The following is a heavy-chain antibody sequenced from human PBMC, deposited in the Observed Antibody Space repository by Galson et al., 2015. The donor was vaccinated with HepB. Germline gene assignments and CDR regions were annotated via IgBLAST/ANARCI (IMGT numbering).Heavy chain of an antibody. J-gene: IGHJ4*02. D-gene: IGHD4-23*01. CDR2: ISSNGGST. CDR1: GFTFSSYA. CDR3: AKDPSQVVTPFFDY. Sequence: SLRLSCAASGFTFSSYAMHWVRQAPGKGLEYVSAISSNGGSTYYANSVKGRFTISRDNSKNTLYLQMNSLRAEDTAVYYCAKDPSQVVTPFFDYWGQGTLVIVSS. V-gene: IGHV3-64*01.